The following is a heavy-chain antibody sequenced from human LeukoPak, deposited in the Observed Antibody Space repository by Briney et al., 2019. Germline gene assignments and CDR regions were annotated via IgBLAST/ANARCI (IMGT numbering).Heavy chain of an antibody. V-gene: IGHV4-34*01. Sequence: PSETLSLTCAVYGGSFSGYYWSWIRQPPGKGLEWIGEINHSGSTNYNPSLKSRVTTSVDTSKNQFSLKLSSVTAADTAVYYCARHSRVTSWVMDVWGQGTTVTVSS. CDR2: INHSGST. CDR1: GGSFSGYY. J-gene: IGHJ6*02. CDR3: ARHSRVTSWVMDV. D-gene: IGHD4-11*01.